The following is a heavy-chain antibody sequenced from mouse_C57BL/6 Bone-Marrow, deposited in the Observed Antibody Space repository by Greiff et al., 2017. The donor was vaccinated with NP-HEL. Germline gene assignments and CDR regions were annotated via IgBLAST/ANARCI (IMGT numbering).Heavy chain of an antibody. CDR3: ARRFYYGRGGFAY. V-gene: IGHV1-81*01. CDR2: IYPRSGNT. CDR1: GSTFTSYG. D-gene: IGHD1-1*01. Sequence: VQLQESGAELARPGASVKLSCKASGSTFTSYGISWVKQRTGQGLEWIGEIYPRSGNTYYNEKFKGKATLTADKSSSTAYMELRSLTSEDSAVYFCARRFYYGRGGFAYWGQGTLVTVSA. J-gene: IGHJ3*01.